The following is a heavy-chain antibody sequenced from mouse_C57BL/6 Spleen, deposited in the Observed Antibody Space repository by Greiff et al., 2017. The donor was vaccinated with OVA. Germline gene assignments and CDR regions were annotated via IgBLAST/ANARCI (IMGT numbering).Heavy chain of an antibody. V-gene: IGHV14-2*01. CDR1: GFNITDYY. CDR3: ARDYYGSSYGGY. J-gene: IGHJ2*01. D-gene: IGHD1-1*01. CDR2: IDPEDGDT. Sequence: VQLQQSGAELVKPGASVKLSCTASGFNITDYYMHWVKQSPEQGLEWIGRIDPEDGDTKYAPKFKGKATITADTSSNTAYLQLSSLTSEDTAVYYCARDYYGSSYGGYWGQGTTLTVSS.